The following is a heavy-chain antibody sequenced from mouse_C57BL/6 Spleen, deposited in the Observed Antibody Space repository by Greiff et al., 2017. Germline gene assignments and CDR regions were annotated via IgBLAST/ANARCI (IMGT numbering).Heavy chain of an antibody. Sequence: QVQLQQPGTELVKPGASVKLSCKASGYTFTSYWMHWVKQRPGQGLEWIGNINPSNGGTNYNEKFKSKATLTVDKSSSTAYMQLSSLTSEDSAVYYCARYYGSSYHVRLDFGGWGTGTTVTVSS. J-gene: IGHJ1*03. V-gene: IGHV1-53*01. CDR3: ARYYGSSYHVRLDFGG. CDR2: INPSNGGT. D-gene: IGHD1-1*01. CDR1: GYTFTSYW.